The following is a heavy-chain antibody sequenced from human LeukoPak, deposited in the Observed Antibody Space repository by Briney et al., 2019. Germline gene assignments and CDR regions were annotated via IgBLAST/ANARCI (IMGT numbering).Heavy chain of an antibody. Sequence: GRSLRLSCAASGFTFDDYAMHWVRQAPGKGLEWVSGISWNSGSIGYADSVKGRFTISRDNAKNSLYLQMSSLRAEDTALYYCAKAPADWFDYWGQGTLVTVSS. CDR1: GFTFDDYA. CDR3: AKAPADWFDY. CDR2: ISWNSGSI. D-gene: IGHD3-9*01. J-gene: IGHJ4*02. V-gene: IGHV3-9*01.